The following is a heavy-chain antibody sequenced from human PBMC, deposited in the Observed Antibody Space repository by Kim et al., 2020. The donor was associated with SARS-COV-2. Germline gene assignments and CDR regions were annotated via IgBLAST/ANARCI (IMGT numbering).Heavy chain of an antibody. V-gene: IGHV3-11*04. J-gene: IGHJ4*02. CDR3: ATHAYSDTWYEGGY. Sequence: VDSVTGRFTVSRDNAKNSVYLQMNSLRHGDTSCYYCATHAYSDTWYEGGYWGQGTLVTVSS. D-gene: IGHD6-13*01.